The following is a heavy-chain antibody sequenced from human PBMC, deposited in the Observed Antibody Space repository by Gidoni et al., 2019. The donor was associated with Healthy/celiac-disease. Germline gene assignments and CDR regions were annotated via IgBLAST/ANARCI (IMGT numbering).Heavy chain of an antibody. CDR1: GFTFSSYA. D-gene: IGHD3-16*01. Sequence: EVQLLESGGGLVQPGGSLRLSCAASGFTFSSYAMGWVRQAPGRGLEWVTAISGSGGSTYYADSVKGRFTISRDNSKNTLYLQMNSLRAEDSAVYYCANLVGGKKNDAFDIWGQGTMVTVSS. J-gene: IGHJ3*02. CDR3: ANLVGGKKNDAFDI. CDR2: ISGSGGST. V-gene: IGHV3-23*01.